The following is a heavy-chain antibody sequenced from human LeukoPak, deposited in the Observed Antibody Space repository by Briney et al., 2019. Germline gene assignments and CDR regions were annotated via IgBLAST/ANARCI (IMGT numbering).Heavy chain of an antibody. V-gene: IGHV1-69*05. Sequence: SVKVFCKASGGTFSSYAISWVRQAPGQGLEWMGGIVPIFGTANYAQKFPGIVTITTDESTSTAYMELSSLRSEDTAVYYCARGGTYYYDSSGYYSLGGLFDYWGQGTLVTVSS. D-gene: IGHD3-22*01. CDR1: GGTFSSYA. J-gene: IGHJ4*02. CDR3: ARGGTYYYDSSGYYSLGGLFDY. CDR2: IVPIFGTA.